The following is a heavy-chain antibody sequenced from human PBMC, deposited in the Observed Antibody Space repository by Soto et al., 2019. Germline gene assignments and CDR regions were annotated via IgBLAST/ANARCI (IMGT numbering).Heavy chain of an antibody. CDR3: AREYTYGSNFFDC. CDR1: GGAISSASYC. V-gene: IGHV4-31*03. Sequence: SETLSLTCTVSGGAISSASYCWSWIRQHPGKGLEWIGYISHSGSTYYTPSLKSRVIISADTSKNQFSVNLTSVTAADTAVYYCAREYTYGSNFFDCWGQGALVTVSS. CDR2: ISHSGST. J-gene: IGHJ4*02. D-gene: IGHD5-18*01.